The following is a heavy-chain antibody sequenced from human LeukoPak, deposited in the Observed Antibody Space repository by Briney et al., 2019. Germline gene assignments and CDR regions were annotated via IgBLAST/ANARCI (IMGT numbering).Heavy chain of an antibody. CDR1: GFTFSSYA. V-gene: IGHV3-23*01. J-gene: IGHJ4*02. Sequence: GGSLRLSCAASGFTFSSYAMSWVRQAPGKGLEWVSAISGSGGSTYYADSVKGRFTIPRDNSKNTLYLQMNSLRAEDTAVYYCAKTIVVVPAANYFDYWGQGTLVTVSS. D-gene: IGHD2-2*01. CDR3: AKTIVVVPAANYFDY. CDR2: ISGSGGST.